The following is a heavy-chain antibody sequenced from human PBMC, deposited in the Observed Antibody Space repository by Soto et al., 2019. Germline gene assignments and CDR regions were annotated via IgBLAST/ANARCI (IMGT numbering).Heavy chain of an antibody. CDR2: IIPISDTT. CDR3: ARSQGSSTSLEIYYYYYYGMDV. Sequence: QVQLVQSGAEVKKPGSSVKVSCKASGGTFSSYAISWVRQAPGQGLEWMGGIIPISDTTNYAQTFQGRVTITADESTSTAYMELRSLRSEDTAVYYCARSQGSSTSLEIYYYYYYGMDVWGQGTTVTVSS. V-gene: IGHV1-69*01. D-gene: IGHD2-2*01. CDR1: GGTFSSYA. J-gene: IGHJ6*02.